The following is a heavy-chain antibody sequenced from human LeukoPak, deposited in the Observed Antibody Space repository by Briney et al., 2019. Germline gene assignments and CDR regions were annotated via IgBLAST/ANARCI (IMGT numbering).Heavy chain of an antibody. V-gene: IGHV1-8*02. J-gene: IGHJ4*02. CDR2: MNPNSGNT. D-gene: IGHD4-17*01. Sequence: ASVKVSCKTSGYTFTGYYVHWVRQAPGQGLEWMGWMNPNSGNTGYAQKFQGRVTMTRNTSISTAYMELSSLRSEDTAVYYCARVRANDYGDYGGFDYWGQGTLVTVSS. CDR1: GYTFTGYY. CDR3: ARVRANDYGDYGGFDY.